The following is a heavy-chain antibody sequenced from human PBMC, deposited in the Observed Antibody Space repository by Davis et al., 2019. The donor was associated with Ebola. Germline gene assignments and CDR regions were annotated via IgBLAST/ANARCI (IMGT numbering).Heavy chain of an antibody. J-gene: IGHJ6*03. V-gene: IGHV3-33*01. CDR1: GFTFSTYG. CDR2: IWFDGTSK. CDR3: VRAHRVASWSGYSDYYYYMDV. Sequence: GESLKISCAASGFTFSTYGMHWVRQAPGKGLEWVAVIWFDGTSKSYTPSLKGRFTISRDNSKNTLSLQMSSLRAEDTAVYYCVRAHRVASWSGYSDYYYYMDVWGKGTTVTVSS. D-gene: IGHD3-3*01.